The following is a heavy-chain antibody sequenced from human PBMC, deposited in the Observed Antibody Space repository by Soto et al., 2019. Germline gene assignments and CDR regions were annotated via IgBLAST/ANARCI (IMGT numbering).Heavy chain of an antibody. D-gene: IGHD3-22*01. Sequence: ASVKVSCKASGYTFTSYYMHWVRQAPGQGLEWMGIINPSGGSTSYAQKFQGRVTMTRDTSTSTVYMELSSLRSEDTAVYYCAREYYYDSSGYYFYYYGMDVWGQGTTVTRLL. CDR2: INPSGGST. CDR1: GYTFTSYY. J-gene: IGHJ6*02. V-gene: IGHV1-46*01. CDR3: AREYYYDSSGYYFYYYGMDV.